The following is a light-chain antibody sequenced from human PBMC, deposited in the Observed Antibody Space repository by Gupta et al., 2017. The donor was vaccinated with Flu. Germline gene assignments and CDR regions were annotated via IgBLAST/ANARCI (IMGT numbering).Light chain of an antibody. V-gene: IGKV1-6*01. CDR3: LQDYNYPRT. CDR1: QGIRND. J-gene: IGKJ1*01. Sequence: AIQITPSPSSLSASVGDRVTITCRASQGIRNDLGWYQQKPGKAPKLLIYAASSGQSGVPSRFSGNGYGTDFTLTISSLQPEDFATYYCLQDYNYPRTFGQGTKVEIK. CDR2: AAS.